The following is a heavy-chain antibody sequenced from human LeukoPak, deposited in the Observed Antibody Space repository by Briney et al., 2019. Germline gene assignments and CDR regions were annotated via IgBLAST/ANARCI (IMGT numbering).Heavy chain of an antibody. J-gene: IGHJ4*02. CDR1: GYTFTGYY. D-gene: IGHD5-24*01. V-gene: IGHV1-2*02. Sequence: ASVTVSCMASGYTFTGYYMHWVRQAPGQGLEWMGWINPNSGGTDYAQKFQGRVTMTRDTSISTAYMELSRLRSDDTAVYYCARVLVEMATIGYWGQGTLVTVSS. CDR2: INPNSGGT. CDR3: ARVLVEMATIGY.